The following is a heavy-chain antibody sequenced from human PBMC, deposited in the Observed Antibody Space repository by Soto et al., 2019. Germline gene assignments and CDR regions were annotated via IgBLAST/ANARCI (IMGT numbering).Heavy chain of an antibody. CDR3: ARDIGVYQQGGYYYGMDV. CDR1: GFTFSSYA. Sequence: QVQLVESGGGVVQPGRSLRLSCAASGFTFSSYAIHWVRQAPGKGLEWVAVISYDGSNKYYADSVKGRFTISRDNSKNTLYLQMNSLRAEDTAVYYCARDIGVYQQGGYYYGMDVWGQGTTVTVS. V-gene: IGHV3-30-3*01. CDR2: ISYDGSNK. D-gene: IGHD6-13*01. J-gene: IGHJ6*02.